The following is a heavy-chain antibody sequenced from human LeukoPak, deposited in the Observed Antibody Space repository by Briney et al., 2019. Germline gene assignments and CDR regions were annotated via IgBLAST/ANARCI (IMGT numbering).Heavy chain of an antibody. D-gene: IGHD1-26*01. J-gene: IGHJ4*02. CDR1: GFTFSSYE. Sequence: GGSLRLSCAASGFTFSSYEMNWVRQAPGKGLEWVANIMQDGNDKYYVDSVKGRFTISRDNAKNSLYLQLNSLRVEDTAVYYCASRIVGTPDYFDYWGQGTLVTVSS. CDR3: ASRIVGTPDYFDY. CDR2: IMQDGNDK. V-gene: IGHV3-7*01.